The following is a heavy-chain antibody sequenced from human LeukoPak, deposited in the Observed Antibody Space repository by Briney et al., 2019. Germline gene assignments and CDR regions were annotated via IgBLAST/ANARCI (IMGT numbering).Heavy chain of an antibody. CDR3: ARETGPFDF. CDR2: TSDSGGYT. Sequence: GGSLRLSCAASGFTFSTYSMNWVRQSPGKGLEWVSATSDSGGYTYYADSVKGRFTISRDNAKNSLYLQMNSLKAEDTAVYYCARETGPFDFWGQGALVTVSS. CDR1: GFTFSTYS. D-gene: IGHD3-9*01. J-gene: IGHJ4*02. V-gene: IGHV3-21*01.